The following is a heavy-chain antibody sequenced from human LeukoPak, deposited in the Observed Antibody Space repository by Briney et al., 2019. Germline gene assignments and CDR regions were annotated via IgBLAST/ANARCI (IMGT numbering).Heavy chain of an antibody. D-gene: IGHD5-18*01. CDR3: ASGSAVVTAMVTIAFDI. V-gene: IGHV3-21*01. CDR2: ISSSSSYI. Sequence: GGSLRLSCAASGFTFSSYSMNWVRQAPGKGLEWVSSISSSSSYIYYADSVKGRFTISRDNAKNSLYLQMNSLRAEDTAVYYCASGSAVVTAMVTIAFDIWGQGTMVTVSS. J-gene: IGHJ3*02. CDR1: GFTFSSYS.